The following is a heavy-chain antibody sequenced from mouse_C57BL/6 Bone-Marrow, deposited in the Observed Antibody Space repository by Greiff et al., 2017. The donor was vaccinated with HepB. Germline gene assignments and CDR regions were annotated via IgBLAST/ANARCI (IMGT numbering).Heavy chain of an antibody. CDR1: GYTFTSYT. J-gene: IGHJ1*03. CDR3: ARVTTAPLRYFDV. CDR2: INPSSGYT. D-gene: IGHD1-2*01. Sequence: VKLQESGAELARPGASVKMSCKASGYTFTSYTMHWVKQRPGQGLEWIGYINPSSGYTKYNQKFKDKATLTADKSSSTAYMQLSSLTSEDSAVYYCARVTTAPLRYFDVWGTGTTVTVSS. V-gene: IGHV1-4*01.